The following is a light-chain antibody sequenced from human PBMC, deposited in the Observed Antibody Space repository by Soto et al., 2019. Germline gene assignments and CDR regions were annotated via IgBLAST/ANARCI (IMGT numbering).Light chain of an antibody. CDR3: QQRSNWPT. J-gene: IGKJ2*01. Sequence: EIVLTQSPATLSLSPGERATLSCRASQSVSSYLAWYQQKPGQAPRLLIYDASNRATGIPARFSGSGSGTDFTLTISSLEPDDLAVYYCQQRSNWPTFGQGTKLEIK. V-gene: IGKV3-11*01. CDR2: DAS. CDR1: QSVSSY.